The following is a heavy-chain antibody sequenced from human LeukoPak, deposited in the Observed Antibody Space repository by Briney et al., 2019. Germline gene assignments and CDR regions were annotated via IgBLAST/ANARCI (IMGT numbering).Heavy chain of an antibody. CDR2: IGGSGIRT. Sequence: VQPGRSLRLSCAASGFTFSSYAMHWVRQAPGKGLEWVSGIGGSGIRTYYADSVKRRFTISRDNSKNSLYPQMSSLRAEDTAVYFCARDAEWFGDPSEPYYIEVWGKGTTVTISS. V-gene: IGHV3-23*01. J-gene: IGHJ6*03. D-gene: IGHD3-10*01. CDR1: GFTFSSYA. CDR3: ARDAEWFGDPSEPYYIEV.